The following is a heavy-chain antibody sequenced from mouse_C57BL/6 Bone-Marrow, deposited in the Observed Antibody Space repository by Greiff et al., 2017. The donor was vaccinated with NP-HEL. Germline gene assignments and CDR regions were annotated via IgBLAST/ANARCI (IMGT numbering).Heavy chain of an antibody. V-gene: IGHV1-64*01. CDR3: ARRVSQGHYAMDY. Sequence: QVQLQQPGAELVKPGASVKLSCKASGYTFTSYWMHWVKQRPGQGLEWIGMIHPNSGSTNYNEKFKSKATLTVDKSSSTAYMQLSSLTSEDSAVYYCARRVSQGHYAMDYWGQGTSVTVSS. CDR1: GYTFTSYW. CDR2: IHPNSGST. J-gene: IGHJ4*01.